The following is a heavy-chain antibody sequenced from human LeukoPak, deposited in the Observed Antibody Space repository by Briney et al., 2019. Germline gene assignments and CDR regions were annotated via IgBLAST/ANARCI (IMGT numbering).Heavy chain of an antibody. CDR3: AGSRRGLYYFDY. CDR1: GGSISSDWY. J-gene: IGHJ4*02. D-gene: IGHD6-13*01. V-gene: IGHV4-39*01. Sequence: SETLSLTCTVSGGSISSDWYWVWIRQPPGKGLEWIGSIYYSGSTYYNPSLKRRVTISVDTSKNQFSLKLSSVTAADTAVYYCAGSRRGLYYFDYWGQGTLVTVSS. CDR2: IYYSGST.